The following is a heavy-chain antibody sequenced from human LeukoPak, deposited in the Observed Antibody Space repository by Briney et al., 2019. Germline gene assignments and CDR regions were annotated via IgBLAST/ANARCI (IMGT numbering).Heavy chain of an antibody. CDR3: ARGAVAGNYYYYMDV. D-gene: IGHD6-19*01. CDR2: ISAYNDNT. CDR1: GYTFTSYG. V-gene: IGHV1-18*01. Sequence: ASVKVSCKASGYTFTSYGISWVRQAPGQGLEWMGWISAYNDNTNSAQKLQGRVTMSTDTSTSKAYMELRSLRSDDTAVYYCARGAVAGNYYYYMDVWGKGTTVTVSS. J-gene: IGHJ6*03.